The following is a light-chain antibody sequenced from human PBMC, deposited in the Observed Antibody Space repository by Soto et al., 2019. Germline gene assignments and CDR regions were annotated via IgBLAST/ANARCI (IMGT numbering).Light chain of an antibody. V-gene: IGLV1-40*01. CDR2: GNS. CDR3: QSYDSSLSGHVV. J-gene: IGLJ2*01. Sequence: QSALTQPPSVSGAPGQRVTISCTGSSSNIGAGCDVHWYQQLPGTAPKLLIYGNSNRPSGVPDRFSGSKSGTSASLAITGLQAEDEADYYCQSYDSSLSGHVVFGGGTKLTVL. CDR1: SSNIGAGCD.